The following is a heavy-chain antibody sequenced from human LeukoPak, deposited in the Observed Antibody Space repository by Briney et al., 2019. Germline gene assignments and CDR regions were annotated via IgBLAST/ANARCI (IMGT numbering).Heavy chain of an antibody. CDR2: INHSGSN. CDR1: GGSFSGYY. Sequence: SETLFLTCAVYGGSFSGYYWSWIRQRPGKGLEWMWEINHSGSNNYKPSHKSRVTISVDTSKHQFSLKLSPVTAADTDVYYCARNSGYYDILTTNRGYYYYGMDVWGQGTTVTVSS. D-gene: IGHD3-9*01. J-gene: IGHJ6*02. V-gene: IGHV4-34*01. CDR3: ARNSGYYDILTTNRGYYYYGMDV.